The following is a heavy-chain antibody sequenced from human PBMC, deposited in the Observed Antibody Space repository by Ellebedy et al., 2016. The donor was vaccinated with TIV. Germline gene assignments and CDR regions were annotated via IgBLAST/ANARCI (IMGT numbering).Heavy chain of an antibody. CDR3: ARWFGELLYVRWFDP. D-gene: IGHD3-10*01. CDR1: GGSLSSSSSY. J-gene: IGHJ5*02. Sequence: SETLSLTCIVSGGSLSSSSSYWAWIRQPPGKGLEWIGSIYHSGSTYYNPSLKSRVTISVDTSKNQFSLKLNSVTAADTAEYYCARWFGELLYVRWFDPWGQGTLVTVSS. V-gene: IGHV4-39*01. CDR2: IYHSGST.